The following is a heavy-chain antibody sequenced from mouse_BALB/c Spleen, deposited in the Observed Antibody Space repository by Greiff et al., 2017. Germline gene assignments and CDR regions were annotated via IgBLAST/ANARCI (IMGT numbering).Heavy chain of an antibody. V-gene: IGHV4-2*02. Sequence: EVQLQESGGGLVQPGGSLNLSCAASGFDFSRYWMSWARQAPGKGQEWIGEINPGSSTINYTPSLKDKFIISRDNAKNTLYLQMSKVRSEDTALYYGARLGGYRYFDVWGAGTTVTVSS. CDR3: ARLGGYRYFDV. CDR1: GFDFSRYW. CDR2: INPGSSTI. J-gene: IGHJ1*01.